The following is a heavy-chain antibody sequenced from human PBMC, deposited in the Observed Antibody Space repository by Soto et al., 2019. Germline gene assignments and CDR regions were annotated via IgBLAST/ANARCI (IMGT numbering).Heavy chain of an antibody. Sequence: SVKVSCKASGYTFTSYGISWVRQAPGQGLEWMGWIIANFSNADYAQKFQGRVTITADESTSTAYMELSSLRSEDTAMYYCARDAYPYYYDSSGYRFDYWGQGTLVTVSS. CDR3: ARDAYPYYYDSSGYRFDY. J-gene: IGHJ4*02. D-gene: IGHD3-22*01. CDR1: GYTFTSYG. CDR2: IIANFSNA. V-gene: IGHV1-69*13.